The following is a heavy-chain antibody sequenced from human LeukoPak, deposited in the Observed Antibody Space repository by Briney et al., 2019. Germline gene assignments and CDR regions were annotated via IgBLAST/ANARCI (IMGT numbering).Heavy chain of an antibody. CDR2: ISAYNGNT. V-gene: IGHV1-18*01. CDR3: ARAQYYYESSGYYPIYYFDY. J-gene: IGHJ4*02. D-gene: IGHD3-22*01. CDR1: GYTFTSYG. Sequence: ASVKVSCKASGYTFTSYGISWVRQAPGQGLEWMGWISAYNGNTNYAQKLQGRVTMTTDTSTSTAYMELSSLRSEDTAVYYCARAQYYYESSGYYPIYYFDYWGQGTLVTVSS.